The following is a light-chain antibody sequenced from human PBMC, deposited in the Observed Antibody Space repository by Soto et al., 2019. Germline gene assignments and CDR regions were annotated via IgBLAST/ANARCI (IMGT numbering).Light chain of an antibody. CDR2: DAS. CDR3: QQCDYLPPT. V-gene: IGKV1-33*01. Sequence: DIQMTQSPSSLSASVGDRVTITCQASQDISNCLNWYQQKPGKAPSLMIYDASKLQTGVPSRFSGGGSGTHFSLTISTLQPEDFATYFCQQCDYLPPTFGRGTKVEIK. J-gene: IGKJ2*01. CDR1: QDISNC.